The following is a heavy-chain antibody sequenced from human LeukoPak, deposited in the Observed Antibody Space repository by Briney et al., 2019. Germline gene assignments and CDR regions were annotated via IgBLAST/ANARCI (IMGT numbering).Heavy chain of an antibody. V-gene: IGHV3-66*02. CDR1: GFTVSSNY. J-gene: IGHJ4*02. CDR2: IYSGGST. Sequence: GGSLRLSCAASGFTVSSNYMSWVRQAPGKGLEWVSVIYSGGSTYYADSVTGRFTISRDNSKNTLYLQMNSLRAEDTAVYYCARAEYYDFWSGYYPYYFDYWGQGTLVTVSS. CDR3: ARAEYYDFWSGYYPYYFDY. D-gene: IGHD3-3*01.